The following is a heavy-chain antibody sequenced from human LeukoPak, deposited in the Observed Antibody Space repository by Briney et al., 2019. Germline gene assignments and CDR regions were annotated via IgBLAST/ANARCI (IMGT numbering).Heavy chain of an antibody. V-gene: IGHV3-30-3*01. D-gene: IGHD4-17*01. CDR1: GFTFSSYA. Sequence: PGRSLRLSCAASGFTFSSYAMHWVRQAPGKGLEWVAVISYDGSNKYYADSVKGRFTISRDNSKNTLYLQMNSLRAEDTAVYYCARGDDYGDYWGLYWGQGTLVTVSS. J-gene: IGHJ4*02. CDR2: ISYDGSNK. CDR3: ARGDDYGDYWGLY.